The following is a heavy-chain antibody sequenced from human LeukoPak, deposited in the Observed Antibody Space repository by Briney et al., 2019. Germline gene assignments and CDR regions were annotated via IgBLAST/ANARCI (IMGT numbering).Heavy chain of an antibody. D-gene: IGHD7-27*01. V-gene: IGHV1-18*01. J-gene: IGHJ4*02. Sequence: ASVNVSCEASGNTFTSYAITWVRQAPGQGLEWMGWISAYNGNTNYAQKLQGRVTMTTDTTTTTAYMELRSLRSDDTAVYYCARDYRTGFDYWGQGTLVTVSS. CDR1: GNTFTSYA. CDR2: ISAYNGNT. CDR3: ARDYRTGFDY.